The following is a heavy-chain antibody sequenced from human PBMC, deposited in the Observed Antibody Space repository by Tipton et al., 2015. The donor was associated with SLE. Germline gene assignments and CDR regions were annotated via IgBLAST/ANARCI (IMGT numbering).Heavy chain of an antibody. Sequence: TLSLTCAVYGGSFSGYYWGWIRQPPGKGLEWIGSIYHSGSTYYNPSLKSRVTISVDTSKNQFSLKLSSVTAADTAVYYCASEGGFGDPGAFDIWGQGTMVTVSS. CDR2: IYHSGST. J-gene: IGHJ3*02. CDR3: ASEGGFGDPGAFDI. D-gene: IGHD3-10*01. CDR1: GGSFSGYY. V-gene: IGHV4-34*01.